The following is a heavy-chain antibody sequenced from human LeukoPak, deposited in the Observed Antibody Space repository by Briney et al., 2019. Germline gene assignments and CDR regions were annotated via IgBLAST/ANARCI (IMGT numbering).Heavy chain of an antibody. J-gene: IGHJ4*02. Sequence: ASVKVSCKASGYTFTSYNINWVRQATGQGLEWMGWMNPNSGNTGYAQKFQGRVTMTRNTSISTAYMELSSLRSEDTAVYYCAREYYDSSGYAIDYWGQGTLVTVSS. CDR2: MNPNSGNT. V-gene: IGHV1-8*01. CDR1: GYTFTSYN. D-gene: IGHD3-22*01. CDR3: AREYYDSSGYAIDY.